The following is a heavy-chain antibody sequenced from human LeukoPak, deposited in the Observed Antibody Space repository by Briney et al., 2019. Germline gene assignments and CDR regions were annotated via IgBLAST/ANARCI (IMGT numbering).Heavy chain of an antibody. CDR1: GGSISSGDYY. CDR3: AREITMVRGAPGTFDI. Sequence: SETLSLTCTVYGGSISSGDYYWSWIRQPPGKGLEWIGYIYYSGSTYYNPSLKSRVTISVDTSKNQFSLKLSSVTAADTAVYYCAREITMVRGAPGTFDIWGQGTMVTVSS. V-gene: IGHV4-30-4*01. D-gene: IGHD3-10*01. J-gene: IGHJ3*02. CDR2: IYYSGST.